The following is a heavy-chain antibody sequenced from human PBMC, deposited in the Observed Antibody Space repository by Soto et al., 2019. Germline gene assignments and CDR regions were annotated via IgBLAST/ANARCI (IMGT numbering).Heavy chain of an antibody. Sequence: QVQLVQSGAEVKKPGSSVKVSCKASGGTFSSYAISWVRQAPGQGLEWMGGIIPIFGTANYAQKFQGRVTITADESTSTGYMELSSLRSEDTAVYYCARRADCSGGSCYEYYYYGMDVWGQGTTVTVSS. CDR3: ARRADCSGGSCYEYYYYGMDV. D-gene: IGHD2-15*01. CDR1: GGTFSSYA. V-gene: IGHV1-69*01. CDR2: IIPIFGTA. J-gene: IGHJ6*02.